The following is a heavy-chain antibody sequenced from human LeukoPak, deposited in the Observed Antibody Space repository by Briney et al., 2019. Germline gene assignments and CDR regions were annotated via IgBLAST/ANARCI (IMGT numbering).Heavy chain of an antibody. CDR3: ARHRSGRTGLWFDP. J-gene: IGHJ5*02. D-gene: IGHD6-19*01. V-gene: IGHV4-34*01. Sequence: NPSETLSLTCAVYGGSFSGYYWSWIRQPPGKGLEWIGEINHGGSTNYNLSLKSRVTISVDTSKNQFSLKLSSVTAADTAVYYCARHRSGRTGLWFDPWGQGTLVTVSS. CDR1: GGSFSGYY. CDR2: INHGGST.